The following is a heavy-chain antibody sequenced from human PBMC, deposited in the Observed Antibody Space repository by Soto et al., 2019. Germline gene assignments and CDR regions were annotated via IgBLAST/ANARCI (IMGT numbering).Heavy chain of an antibody. J-gene: IGHJ5*02. CDR1: GYTFTSYG. D-gene: IGHD3-22*01. Sequence: ASVKVSCKASGYTFTSYGISWVRQAPGQGLEWMGWISAYNGNTNYAQKLQGRVTMTTGTSTSTAYMELRSLRSDDTAVYYCARIAGGSGYYQGWFDPWGQGTLVTVSS. CDR3: ARIAGGSGYYQGWFDP. V-gene: IGHV1-18*04. CDR2: ISAYNGNT.